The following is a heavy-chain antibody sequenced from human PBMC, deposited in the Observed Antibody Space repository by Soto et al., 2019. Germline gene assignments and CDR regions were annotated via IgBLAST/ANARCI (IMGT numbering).Heavy chain of an antibody. Sequence: GGSLRLSCAASGFTFSSYSMNWVRQAPGKGLEWVSSISSSSSYIYYADSVKGRFTISRDNAKNSLYQQMNSLRAEDTAVYYCAREYLDSGYDWPLNYYYYMDVWGKGTTVTVSS. CDR3: AREYLDSGYDWPLNYYYYMDV. V-gene: IGHV3-21*01. CDR2: ISSSSSYI. J-gene: IGHJ6*03. D-gene: IGHD5-12*01. CDR1: GFTFSSYS.